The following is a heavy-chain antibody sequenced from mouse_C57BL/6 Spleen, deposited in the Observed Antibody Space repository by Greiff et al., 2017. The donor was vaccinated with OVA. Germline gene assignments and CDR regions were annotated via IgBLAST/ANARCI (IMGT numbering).Heavy chain of an antibody. CDR3: AREGTGTGYFDV. J-gene: IGHJ1*03. CDR2: INPSTGGT. Sequence: VQLKQSGPELVKPGASVKISCKASGYSFTGYYMNWVKQSPEKSLEWIGEINPSTGGTTYNQKFKAKATLTVDKSSSTAYMQLKSLTSEDSAVXYCAREGTGTGYFDVWGTGTTVTVSS. V-gene: IGHV1-42*01. D-gene: IGHD4-1*01. CDR1: GYSFTGYY.